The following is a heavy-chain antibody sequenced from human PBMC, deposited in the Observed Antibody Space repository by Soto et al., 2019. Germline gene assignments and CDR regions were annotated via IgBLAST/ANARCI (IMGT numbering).Heavy chain of an antibody. CDR2: ISGSGGSS. J-gene: IGHJ6*02. D-gene: IGHD5-12*01. CDR1: GFAFSTYA. Sequence: GGSLRLSCAASGFAFSTYAMTWVGQAPGKGLEWVSVISGSGGSSYYAASVKGRFTISRDNSKNTVYLQMNGLRAEDTALYFCAKVTKRAAAGRYEYYKYGMDVWGQGTTVTVSS. CDR3: AKVTKRAAAGRYEYYKYGMDV. V-gene: IGHV3-23*01.